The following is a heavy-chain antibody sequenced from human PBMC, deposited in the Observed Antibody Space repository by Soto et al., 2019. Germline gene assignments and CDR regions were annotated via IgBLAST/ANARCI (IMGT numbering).Heavy chain of an antibody. J-gene: IGHJ4*02. D-gene: IGHD2-21*02. CDR3: ARQLASCGGDCFTEPVDY. V-gene: IGHV1-2*02. CDR1: GYTFTSYY. CDR2: INPNSGDT. Sequence: QAQLVQSGAEVKKPGASVKVSCEASGYTFTSYYMHWVRQAPGQGLEWMGWINPNSGDTKYAQKCRGRVTMTRDTSITTAYMEVKMLTSDDTAVYYCARQLASCGGDCFTEPVDYWGQGTLVTVSS.